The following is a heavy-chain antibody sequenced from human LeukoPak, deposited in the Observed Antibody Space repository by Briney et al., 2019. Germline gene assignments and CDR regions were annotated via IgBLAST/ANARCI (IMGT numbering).Heavy chain of an antibody. CDR2: TSSSDDGT. D-gene: IGHD3-22*01. J-gene: IGHJ4*02. Sequence: GGSLRLSCVASGFPLSNYAMSWVRQVPGKGLEWVSATSSSDDGTYYADSVRGRFTISRDNSKNTLYLQMNSLRAEDTAVYYCARHRDYYDSSGYQWDWGQGTLVTVSS. V-gene: IGHV3-23*01. CDR3: ARHRDYYDSSGYQWD. CDR1: GFPLSNYA.